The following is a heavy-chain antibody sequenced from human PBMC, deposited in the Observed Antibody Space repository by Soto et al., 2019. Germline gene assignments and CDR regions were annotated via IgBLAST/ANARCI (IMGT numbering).Heavy chain of an antibody. Sequence: QVQLVESGGGVVQPGRSLRLSCAASGFTFSSYGMHWVRRAPGKGLEWVAVISYDGSNKYYADSVKGRFTISRDNSKNTLYLQMNSLRAEDTAVYYCAKDRSYRIQLYYYGMDVWGQGTTVTVSS. CDR1: GFTFSSYG. CDR3: AKDRSYRIQLYYYGMDV. J-gene: IGHJ6*02. CDR2: ISYDGSNK. D-gene: IGHD5-18*01. V-gene: IGHV3-30*18.